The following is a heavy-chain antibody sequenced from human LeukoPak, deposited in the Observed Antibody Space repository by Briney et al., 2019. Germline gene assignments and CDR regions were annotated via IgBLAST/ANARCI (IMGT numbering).Heavy chain of an antibody. Sequence: GGSLRLSCAASGFTFSNAWMSWVRQAPGKGLEWVGRIKSKTDGGTTDYAAPVKGRFTISRDDSKNTLYLQMNSLKTEDTAVYYCTTLTYYYDSSGYYLVDYWGQGTLVTVSS. V-gene: IGHV3-15*01. D-gene: IGHD3-22*01. CDR2: IKSKTDGGTT. CDR1: GFTFSNAW. CDR3: TTLTYYYDSSGYYLVDY. J-gene: IGHJ4*02.